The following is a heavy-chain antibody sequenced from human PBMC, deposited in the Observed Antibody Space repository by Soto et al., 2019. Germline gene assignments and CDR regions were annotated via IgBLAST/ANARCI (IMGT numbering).Heavy chain of an antibody. CDR1: GGSMSSGDYY. V-gene: IGHV4-30-4*01. Sequence: HVQLQESGPGLVKPSQTLSLTCTVSGGSMSSGDYYWSWIRHPPQKGLEWIGYIYYSGSNYYNPSLTNRITISIDTSKNQFSLKLSSLAAAYSAGYYCAAPPHHLENWFDPWGQGTLVTVSS. CDR3: AAPPHHLENWFDP. D-gene: IGHD3-3*01. J-gene: IGHJ5*02. CDR2: IYYSGSN.